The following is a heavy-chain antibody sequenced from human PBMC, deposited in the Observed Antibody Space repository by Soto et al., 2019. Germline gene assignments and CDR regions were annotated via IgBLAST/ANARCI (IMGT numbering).Heavy chain of an antibody. CDR1: GDSITSSNW. CDR3: ARDMSAYGMDV. J-gene: IGHJ6*02. V-gene: IGHV4-4*02. CDR2: IYHSGST. D-gene: IGHD3-10*02. Sequence: SETLSLTCDVSGDSITSSNWWSWVRQPPGKGLEWIGEIYHSGSTNYNPSLKGRVTISVDKSKNQFSLKLSSVTAADTAVYYCARDMSAYGMDVWGQGTTVTVSS.